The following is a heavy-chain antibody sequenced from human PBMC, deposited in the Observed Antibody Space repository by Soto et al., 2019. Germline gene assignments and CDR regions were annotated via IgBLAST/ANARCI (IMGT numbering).Heavy chain of an antibody. CDR1: GGSISSYY. V-gene: IGHV4-4*07. CDR3: ARELYYYDSSGYYYCFDY. J-gene: IGHJ4*02. D-gene: IGHD3-22*01. Sequence: SETLSLTCTVSGGSISSYYWSWIRQPAGKGLEWIGRIYTSGSTKYNPSLKSRVTESVDTSKYQFSLNLSSVTAADAAVYYCARELYYYDSSGYYYCFDYWGQGTLTTVSS. CDR2: IYTSGST.